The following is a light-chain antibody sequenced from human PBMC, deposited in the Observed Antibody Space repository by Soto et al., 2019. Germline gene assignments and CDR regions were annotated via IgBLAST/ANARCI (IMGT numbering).Light chain of an antibody. J-gene: IGKJ1*01. CDR3: QQYGSSPRT. V-gene: IGKV3-20*01. CDR1: ETVTSDY. CDR2: GAS. Sequence: EIVMTQSPGTLSLSPGERATLSCRASETVTSDYLAWYQQKPGQAPRLLFYGASRRAAGIPDRFSGSGSGTDFTLTISRLEPEDFAVYYCQQYGSSPRTFGQGTKVDIK.